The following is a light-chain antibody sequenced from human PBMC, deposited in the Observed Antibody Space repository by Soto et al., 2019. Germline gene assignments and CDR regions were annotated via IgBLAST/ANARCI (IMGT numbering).Light chain of an antibody. Sequence: EIVMTQSPATLPVSPGESATLSCRASQSVSNNLAWYQQKPGQAPRLLVYFASTRATGIPAMFSGSGSGTQFTLTIASLQSEAVAVYYCQHYDEWPLTFGGGTKVETK. J-gene: IGKJ4*01. CDR2: FAS. V-gene: IGKV3-15*01. CDR3: QHYDEWPLT. CDR1: QSVSNN.